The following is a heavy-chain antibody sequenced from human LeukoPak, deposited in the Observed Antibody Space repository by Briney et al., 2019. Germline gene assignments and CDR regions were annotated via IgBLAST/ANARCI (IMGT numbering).Heavy chain of an antibody. Sequence: SETLSLTCTVSGGSISSYYWNWIRQSAGKGLEWIGRIYTTGSTNYNPSLKSRVTMSVDTSKNQFSLRLSSVTAADTAVYYCASVIAAADTYNYYYMDVWGKGTTVTVSS. V-gene: IGHV4-4*07. J-gene: IGHJ6*03. CDR1: GGSISSYY. CDR2: IYTTGST. CDR3: ASVIAAADTYNYYYMDV. D-gene: IGHD6-13*01.